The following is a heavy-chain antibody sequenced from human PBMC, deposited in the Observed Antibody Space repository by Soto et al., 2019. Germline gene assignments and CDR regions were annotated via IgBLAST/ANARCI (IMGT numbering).Heavy chain of an antibody. V-gene: IGHV1-18*01. CDR3: ARDKGYGFGWSSSSGMAV. J-gene: IGHJ6*01. Sequence: QVQFVQSGAEVMTPGASVKVSCKASGYTFSNFGLSWVRQAPGQGLEWMGWISGYNGNTNSAEKFQGRVTMTTDTSTSTAYMEVRSLPSADPAVYYCARDKGYGFGWSSSSGMAVSRQGTTVTVSS. CDR2: ISGYNGNT. D-gene: IGHD5-18*01. CDR1: GYTFSNFG.